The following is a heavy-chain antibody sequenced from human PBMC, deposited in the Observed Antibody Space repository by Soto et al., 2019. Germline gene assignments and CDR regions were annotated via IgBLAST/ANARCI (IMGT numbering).Heavy chain of an antibody. V-gene: IGHV3-23*01. CDR3: AKDKPTTTSFDY. Sequence: GGSLRLSCAASGFTISSYAMSWVRQAPGKGLEWVSAISDRGDTTHYADSVKGRFTISRDTSKNTLYLQINTLRAEDTAVYYCAKDKPTTTSFDYWGRGTLVTVSS. CDR2: ISDRGDTT. J-gene: IGHJ4*02. D-gene: IGHD1-1*01. CDR1: GFTISSYA.